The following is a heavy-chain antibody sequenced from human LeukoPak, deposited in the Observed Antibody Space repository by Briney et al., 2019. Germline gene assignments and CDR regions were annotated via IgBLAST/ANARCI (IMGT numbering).Heavy chain of an antibody. Sequence: GGSVNVSCKASGFNFDSFGITWLRQAPGHRREWVGFFSAYTGKANYAPRLQGRVTMTRDTSTNTAFLHMRSLRSDDTAAYYCARDIPESSAWDSWGQGTLITVSS. CDR2: FSAYTGKA. CDR3: ARDIPESSAWDS. CDR1: GFNFDSFG. D-gene: IGHD3-22*01. J-gene: IGHJ4*02. V-gene: IGHV1-18*01.